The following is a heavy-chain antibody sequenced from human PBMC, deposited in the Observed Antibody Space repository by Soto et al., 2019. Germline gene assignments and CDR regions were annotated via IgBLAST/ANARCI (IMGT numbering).Heavy chain of an antibody. J-gene: IGHJ4*02. D-gene: IGHD5-12*01. Sequence: ASVKVSCKASGYTVTGYYMHWVRQAPGQGLEWMGWINPISGGTGSAQKFQGWVTMTRDTSISTAYMELTRLTSDDTAAYYCATVGPGGNDYPYFDSWGKGSLVSVSS. CDR3: ATVGPGGNDYPYFDS. CDR1: GYTVTGYY. V-gene: IGHV1-2*04. CDR2: INPISGGT.